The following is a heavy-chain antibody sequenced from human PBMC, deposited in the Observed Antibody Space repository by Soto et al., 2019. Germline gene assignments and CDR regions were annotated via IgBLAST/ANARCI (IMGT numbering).Heavy chain of an antibody. V-gene: IGHV4-61*01. D-gene: IGHD3-10*01. CDR1: GGSVSSGSYY. CDR2: IYYSGST. J-gene: IGHJ4*02. Sequence: SETLSLTCTVSGGSVSSGSYYWSWIRQPPGKGLEWIGYIYYSGSTNYNPSLKSRVTISVDTSKNQFSLKLSSVTAADTAIYYCARDFFGNHYFDYWGQGILVTVSS. CDR3: ARDFFGNHYFDY.